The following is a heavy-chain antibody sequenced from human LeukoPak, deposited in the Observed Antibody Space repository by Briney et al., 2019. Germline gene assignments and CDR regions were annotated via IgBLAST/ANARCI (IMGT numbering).Heavy chain of an antibody. D-gene: IGHD6-13*01. Sequence: SQTLSLTCAVSGGSISSGGYSWSWIRQPPGKGLEWIGYIYHSGSTYYNPSLKSRVTISVDTSKNQSSLKLSSVTAADTAVYYCARGKTPGIAAAVRKAWFDPWGQGTLVTVSS. CDR3: ARGKTPGIAAAVRKAWFDP. V-gene: IGHV4-30-2*01. CDR1: GGSISSGGYS. J-gene: IGHJ5*02. CDR2: IYHSGST.